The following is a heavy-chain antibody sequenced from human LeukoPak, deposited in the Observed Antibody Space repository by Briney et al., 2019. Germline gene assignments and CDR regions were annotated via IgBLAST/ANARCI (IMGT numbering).Heavy chain of an antibody. V-gene: IGHV1-69*13. CDR3: AREASVLSAAGKMTLFDY. J-gene: IGHJ4*02. CDR2: IIPIFGTA. Sequence: ASVKVSCKASGGTFSSYAISWVRQAPGQGLEWMGGIIPIFGTANYAQKFQGRVTITADESTSTAYMELSSLRSEDTAVYYCAREASVLSAAGKMTLFDYWGQGTLVTVSS. D-gene: IGHD6-13*01. CDR1: GGTFSSYA.